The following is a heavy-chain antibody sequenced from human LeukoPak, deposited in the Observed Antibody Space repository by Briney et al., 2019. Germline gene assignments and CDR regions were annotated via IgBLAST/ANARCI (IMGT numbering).Heavy chain of an antibody. V-gene: IGHV3-30*03. J-gene: IGHJ4*02. Sequence: PGGSLRLSCAASGFTISDYGMHWARQAPGKGLEWVAVISYDGRNKNYVDSVKGRFTISRDNSKNSLYLQMNSLRVEDTAVYYCARDIPADYWGQGTLVTVS. CDR2: ISYDGRNK. CDR3: ARDIPADY. D-gene: IGHD2-2*02. CDR1: GFTISDYG.